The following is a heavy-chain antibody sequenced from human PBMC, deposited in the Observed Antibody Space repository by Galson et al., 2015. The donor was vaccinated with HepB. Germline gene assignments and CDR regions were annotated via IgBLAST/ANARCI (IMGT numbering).Heavy chain of an antibody. J-gene: IGHJ3*02. CDR3: ARDSTILDSFDI. Sequence: SETLSLTCTVSGGSISSYYWSWIRQPPGKGLEWIGYIYYSGSTNYNPSLKSRVTISVDTSKNQFSLKLSSVTAADTAVYYCARDSTILDSFDIWGQGTMVTVSS. CDR1: GGSISSYY. V-gene: IGHV4-59*01. D-gene: IGHD3-3*01. CDR2: IYYSGST.